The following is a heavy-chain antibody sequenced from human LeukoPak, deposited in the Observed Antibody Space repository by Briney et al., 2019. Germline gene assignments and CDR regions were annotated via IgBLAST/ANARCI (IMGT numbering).Heavy chain of an antibody. J-gene: IGHJ6*02. CDR2: ISSSSSYI. CDR3: ARGPSGSYHHRDYYYYGMDV. D-gene: IGHD3-10*01. CDR1: GFTFSSYS. Sequence: GGSLRLSCAASGFTFSSYSMTWVRQAPGKGLEWVSSISSSSSYIYYADSVKGRFTISRDNAKNSLYLQMNSLRAEDTAVYYCARGPSGSYHHRDYYYYGMDVWGQGTTVTVSS. V-gene: IGHV3-21*01.